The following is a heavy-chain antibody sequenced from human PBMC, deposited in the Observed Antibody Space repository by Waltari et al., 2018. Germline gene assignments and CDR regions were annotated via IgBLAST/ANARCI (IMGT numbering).Heavy chain of an antibody. CDR1: GYTFTGYY. Sequence: QVQLVQSGAEVKKPGASVKVSCKASGYTFTGYYMHWVRQAPGQGLEWMGWINPNSGGTNYAQKFQGRVTMTTDTSTSTAYMELRSLRSDDTAVYYCARDPYGDLQTYVDYWGQGTLVTVSS. V-gene: IGHV1-2*02. CDR3: ARDPYGDLQTYVDY. D-gene: IGHD4-17*01. CDR2: INPNSGGT. J-gene: IGHJ4*02.